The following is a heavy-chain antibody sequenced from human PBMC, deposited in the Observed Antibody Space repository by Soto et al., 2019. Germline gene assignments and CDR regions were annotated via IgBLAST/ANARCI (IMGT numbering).Heavy chain of an antibody. CDR3: ARNGWELGPDNGY. D-gene: IGHD1-26*01. Sequence: EVQLVESGGGLVQSGGSLRLSCAVSGFTFGHYWMTWVRQAPGKGLEWLANIKEDGSEKYYVDSVKGRFTISRDNAKNSVYLPMTTLRAEDTAVYYCARNGWELGPDNGYWGQGTLVTVSS. CDR2: IKEDGSEK. V-gene: IGHV3-7*04. CDR1: GFTFGHYW. J-gene: IGHJ4*02.